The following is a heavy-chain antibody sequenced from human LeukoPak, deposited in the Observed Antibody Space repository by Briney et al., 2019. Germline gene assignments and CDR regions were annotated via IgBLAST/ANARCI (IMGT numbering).Heavy chain of an antibody. Sequence: PGGSLRLSCVASGFTFSSYAMSWVRQAPGKGLEWVSAIRGSGGGTYYADSVKGRFTISRDNSKNTLYLQMNSLRAEDTAVYYCAKDYLEMLFDYWGQGTLVTVSS. V-gene: IGHV3-23*01. CDR3: AKDYLEMLFDY. CDR1: GFTFSSYA. CDR2: IRGSGGGT. D-gene: IGHD5-24*01. J-gene: IGHJ4*02.